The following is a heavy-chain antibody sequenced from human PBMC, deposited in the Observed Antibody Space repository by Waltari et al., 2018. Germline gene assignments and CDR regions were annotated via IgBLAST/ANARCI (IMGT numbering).Heavy chain of an antibody. CDR3: ARGRYCTGGVCEGRFDY. J-gene: IGHJ4*02. D-gene: IGHD2-8*02. CDR2: IIPIFGTA. Sequence: QVQLVQSGAEVKKPGSSVKVSCKASGGTFSSYAISWVRQAPGQGLEWMGGIIPIFGTANYEQKVQGRVTITADESTSTAYMGLSSLRSEDTAVYYCARGRYCTGGVCEGRFDYWGQGTLVTVSS. V-gene: IGHV1-69*13. CDR1: GGTFSSYA.